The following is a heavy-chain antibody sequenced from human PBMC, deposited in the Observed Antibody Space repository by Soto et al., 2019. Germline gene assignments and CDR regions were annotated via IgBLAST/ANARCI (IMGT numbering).Heavy chain of an antibody. CDR1: GFSLSTSGVG. Sequence: QITLKESGPTLVKPTQTLTLTCTFSGFSLSTSGVGVVWLRQPPGKALEWLALVYWDDDKRYSPSLKSRLTITQDASNNQVVLKMNNMDHVDTATYYCAHSSSRWPLGYWGQGALVTVSS. J-gene: IGHJ1*01. D-gene: IGHD4-17*01. CDR3: AHSSSRWPLGY. CDR2: VYWDDDK. V-gene: IGHV2-5*02.